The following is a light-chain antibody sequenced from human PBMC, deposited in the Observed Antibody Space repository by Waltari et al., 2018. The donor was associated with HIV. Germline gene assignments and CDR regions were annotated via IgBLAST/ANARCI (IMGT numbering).Light chain of an antibody. Sequence: DIQMTQSPSYLSASVGDRVTITWRASQTISSYLNWYQQKPGKAPKLLIYAASSLQSGVPSRFSGSGSGTDFTLTISCLQPEDFATYYCQQSYSPLTFGGGTKVEI. CDR1: QTISSY. CDR2: AAS. V-gene: IGKV1-39*01. J-gene: IGKJ4*01. CDR3: QQSYSPLT.